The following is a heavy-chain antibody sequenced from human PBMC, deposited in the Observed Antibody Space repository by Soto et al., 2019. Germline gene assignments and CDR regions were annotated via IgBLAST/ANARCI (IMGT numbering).Heavy chain of an antibody. V-gene: IGHV4-4*02. CDR3: AVTGTGDFDY. CDR1: GASIGSNNW. Sequence: PSETLSLACAVSGASIGSNNWRRCVRQPPGKGLEWIGEVYHSGTTNCNPSLKSRVTISIDTSKNQFSLKLTSMTAADTALYYCAVTGTGDFDYWSQGTLVTVSS. D-gene: IGHD4-4*01. J-gene: IGHJ4*02. CDR2: VYHSGTT.